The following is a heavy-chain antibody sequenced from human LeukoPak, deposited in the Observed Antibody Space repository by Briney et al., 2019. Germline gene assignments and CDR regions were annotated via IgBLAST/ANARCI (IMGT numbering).Heavy chain of an antibody. Sequence: PSETLSLTCTVSGVSISSYYWSWIRQPPGKGLEWIGYIYTSGSTNYNPSLKSRVTISVDTSKNQFSLKLSSVTAADTAVYYCARTQYDYYYYYYMDVWGKGSTVTVSS. CDR1: GVSISSYY. V-gene: IGHV4-4*09. J-gene: IGHJ6*03. CDR2: IYTSGST. CDR3: ARTQYDYYYYYYMDV. D-gene: IGHD2-2*01.